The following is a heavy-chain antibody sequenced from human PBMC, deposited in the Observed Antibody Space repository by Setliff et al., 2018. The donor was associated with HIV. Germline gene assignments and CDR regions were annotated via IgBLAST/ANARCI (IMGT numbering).Heavy chain of an antibody. Sequence: ASVKVSCKASGYTFTDYYIHWVRQAPGQGLEWMGWIYPNTGGTNYAQKFQGRVTMTRDTSISTAYMELSRLRSDDTAIYYCARSTTADWGQGTMVTVSS. D-gene: IGHD4-17*01. V-gene: IGHV1-2*02. CDR3: ARSTTAD. CDR2: IYPNTGGT. J-gene: IGHJ4*02. CDR1: GYTFTDYY.